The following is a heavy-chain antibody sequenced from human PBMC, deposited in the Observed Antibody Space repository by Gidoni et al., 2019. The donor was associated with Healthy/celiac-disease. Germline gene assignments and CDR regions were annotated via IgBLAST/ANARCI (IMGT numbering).Heavy chain of an antibody. J-gene: IGHJ4*02. V-gene: IGHV1-18*01. CDR3: LTVSSGYYPIDY. Sequence: QVQMVQSGAEVKKPGASVKCSCTASGYTFTSYGISWVRQAPGQGLEWMGWISAYNGNTNYAQQLKGRVTMTTDTSTSTVYMELRSLRSDDTAVYYCLTVSSGYYPIDYWGQGTLVTVSS. D-gene: IGHD3-22*01. CDR2: ISAYNGNT. CDR1: GYTFTSYG.